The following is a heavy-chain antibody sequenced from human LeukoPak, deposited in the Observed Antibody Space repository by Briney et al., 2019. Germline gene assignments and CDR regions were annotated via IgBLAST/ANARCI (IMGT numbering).Heavy chain of an antibody. V-gene: IGHV3-48*04. Sequence: GGSLRLSCAASGFTFSKYSMTWVRQAPGKGLEWVSFISASSTTIYYADSVKGRFTISRDNAKNSLYLQMNSLRAEDTAVYYCASINGGTDYWGQGTLVTVSS. J-gene: IGHJ4*02. CDR2: ISASSTTI. CDR1: GFTFSKYS. CDR3: ASINGGTDY.